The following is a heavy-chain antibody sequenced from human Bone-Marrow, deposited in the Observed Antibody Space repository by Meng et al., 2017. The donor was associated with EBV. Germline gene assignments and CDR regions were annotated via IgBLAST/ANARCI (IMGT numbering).Heavy chain of an antibody. J-gene: IGHJ4*02. D-gene: IGHD6-13*01. CDR2: INHSGST. CDR3: ARGRGYSSPNFDY. CDR1: GGSFSGYY. Sequence: QVPLHEWGAGLLKPSETLSLTCAVYGGSFSGYYWSWIRQPPGKGLEWIGEINHSGSTNYNPSLKSRVTISVDASKNQFSLKLSSVTAADTAVYYCARGRGYSSPNFDYWGQGTLVTVSS. V-gene: IGHV4-34*01.